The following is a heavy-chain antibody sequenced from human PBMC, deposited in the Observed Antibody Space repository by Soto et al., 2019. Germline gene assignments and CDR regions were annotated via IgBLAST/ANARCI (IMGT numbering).Heavy chain of an antibody. CDR1: GFSLSTSGMC. CDR3: ARTLTTGNYYYYGMDV. V-gene: IGHV2-70*01. J-gene: IGHJ6*02. D-gene: IGHD4-17*01. CDR2: IDWDDDK. Sequence: GSGPTLVNPTQTLTLTCTFSGFSLSTSGMCVSWIRQPPGKALEWLALIDWDDDKYYSTSLKTRLTISKDTSKNQVVLTMTNMDPVDTATYYCARTLTTGNYYYYGMDVWGQGTTVTVSS.